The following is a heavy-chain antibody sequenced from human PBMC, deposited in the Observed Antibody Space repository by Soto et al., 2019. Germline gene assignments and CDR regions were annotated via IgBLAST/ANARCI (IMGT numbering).Heavy chain of an antibody. D-gene: IGHD3-3*01. CDR3: ARDRKIFEGGNYYYYMDV. J-gene: IGHJ6*03. CDR1: GFTFSSYT. Sequence: EVQLVESGGGLVKPGGSLRLSCAASGFTFSSYTMDWVRQAPGKGLEWVSSISSGSYIYYADSVKGRFTISRDNAKYSLYLQMNSLRVEDTAVYYCARDRKIFEGGNYYYYMDVWGKGTTVTVS. V-gene: IGHV3-21*01. CDR2: ISSGSYI.